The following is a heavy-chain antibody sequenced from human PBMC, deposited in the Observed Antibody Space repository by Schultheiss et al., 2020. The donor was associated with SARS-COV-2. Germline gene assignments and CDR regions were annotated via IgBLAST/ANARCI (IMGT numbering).Heavy chain of an antibody. CDR3: ARGMLAAAGVFDY. Sequence: GGSLRLSCAASGFTFSSYSMNWVRQAPGKGLEWVSAISGSGGSTYYADSVKGRFTISRDNSKNTLYLQMNSLRAEDTAVYYCARGMLAAAGVFDYWGQGTLVTVSS. J-gene: IGHJ4*02. D-gene: IGHD6-13*01. CDR1: GFTFSSYS. V-gene: IGHV3-23*01. CDR2: ISGSGGST.